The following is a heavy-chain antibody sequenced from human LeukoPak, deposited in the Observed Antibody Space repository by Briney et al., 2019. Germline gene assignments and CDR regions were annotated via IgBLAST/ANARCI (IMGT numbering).Heavy chain of an antibody. D-gene: IGHD3-10*01. CDR2: INTDGSST. CDR3: AKGRYYGSGIHGDY. Sequence: GGSLRLSCAASGFTFSSYWMHWVRQAPGKGLVWVSRINTDGSSTSYADSVKGRFTISRDNAKNTLYLQMNSLRAEDTAVYYCAKGRYYGSGIHGDYWGQGTLVTVSS. V-gene: IGHV3-74*01. CDR1: GFTFSSYW. J-gene: IGHJ4*02.